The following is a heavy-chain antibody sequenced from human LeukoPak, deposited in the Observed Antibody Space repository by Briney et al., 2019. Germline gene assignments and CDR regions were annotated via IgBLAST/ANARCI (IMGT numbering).Heavy chain of an antibody. CDR1: GFTFDDYG. CDR2: INWNGGST. D-gene: IGHD2-2*01. Sequence: PGGSLGLSCAASGFTFDDYGMTWVRQAPGKGLEWVSGINWNGGSTGYADSVKGRFTTSRDNAKNSLYLQMNSLRAEDTALYYCASLVVPAAHDAFDIWGQGTMVTVSS. V-gene: IGHV3-20*04. CDR3: ASLVVPAAHDAFDI. J-gene: IGHJ3*02.